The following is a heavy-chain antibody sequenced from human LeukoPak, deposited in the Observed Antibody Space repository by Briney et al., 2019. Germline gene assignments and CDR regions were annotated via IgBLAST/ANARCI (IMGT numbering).Heavy chain of an antibody. CDR1: GFTFSSYS. D-gene: IGHD6-19*01. V-gene: IGHV3-21*04. J-gene: IGHJ4*02. Sequence: GGSLRLSCAASGFTFSSYSMNWVRQAPGKGLEWVSSISSSSSYIYYADSVKGRFTISRDNAKNSLYLQMNSLRAEDTAVYYCAREFRPRIAVAGFDYWGQGTLVTVSS. CDR3: AREFRPRIAVAGFDY. CDR2: ISSSSSYI.